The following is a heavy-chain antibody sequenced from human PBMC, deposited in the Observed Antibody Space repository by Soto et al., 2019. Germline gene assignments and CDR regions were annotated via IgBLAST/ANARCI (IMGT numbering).Heavy chain of an antibody. CDR1: GFTFSSYG. D-gene: IGHD2-2*03. CDR3: ALDIVVVPAADHDY. Sequence: AGGSLRLSCAASGFTFSSYGMHWVRQAPGKGLEWVAVISYDGSNKYYADSVKGRFTISRDNSKNTLYLQMNSLRAEDTAVYYCALDIVVVPAADHDYWGQGTLVTVSS. V-gene: IGHV3-30*03. CDR2: ISYDGSNK. J-gene: IGHJ4*02.